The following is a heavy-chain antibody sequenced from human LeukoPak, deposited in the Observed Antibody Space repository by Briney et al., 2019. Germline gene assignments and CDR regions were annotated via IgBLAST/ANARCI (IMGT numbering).Heavy chain of an antibody. Sequence: GGSLRLSCAASGFTFDTYGMHWVRQAPGKGLEWVAVISHDGVDKYYADSVKGRFTISRDNSKNTVSLQVNSLRAEDTAAYYCAKGGYCSATRCYVGKGMDDWGQGTRVTVSS. J-gene: IGHJ4*02. D-gene: IGHD2-2*01. V-gene: IGHV3-30*18. CDR1: GFTFDTYG. CDR3: AKGGYCSATRCYVGKGMDD. CDR2: ISHDGVDK.